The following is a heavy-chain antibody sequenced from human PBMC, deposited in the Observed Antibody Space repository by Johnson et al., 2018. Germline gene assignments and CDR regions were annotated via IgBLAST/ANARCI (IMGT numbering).Heavy chain of an antibody. J-gene: IGHJ6*03. V-gene: IGHV3-23*01. D-gene: IGHD3-3*01. CDR1: GFTFNNYA. CDR3: AKSLVQGGAIFGVATGYYMDG. CDR2: ISDSGGST. Sequence: VQLQESGGGLVQPGGSLRLSCAASGFTFNNYAMSWVRQAPGKGLEWVSGISDSGGSTDYADSVRGRFTISRGNSKNTLYLQMNSLRAEDTAVYYCAKSLVQGGAIFGVATGYYMDGGGEGTTVTVSS.